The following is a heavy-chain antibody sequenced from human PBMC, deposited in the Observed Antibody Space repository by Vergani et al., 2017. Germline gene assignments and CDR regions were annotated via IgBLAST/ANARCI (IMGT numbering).Heavy chain of an antibody. CDR2: INHSGST. V-gene: IGHV4-34*01. Sequence: QVQLQQWGAGLLKPSETLSLTCAVYGGSFSGYYWSWIRQPPGKGLEWIGEINHSGSTNYNPSLKSLVTISVDTSKNQFSLKLSSVTAADTAVYYCAREAAGYFDYWGQGTLVTVSS. CDR3: AREAAGYFDY. D-gene: IGHD6-13*01. J-gene: IGHJ4*02. CDR1: GGSFSGYY.